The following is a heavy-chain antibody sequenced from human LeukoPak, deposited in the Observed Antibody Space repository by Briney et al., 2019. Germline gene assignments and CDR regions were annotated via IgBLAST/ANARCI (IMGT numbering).Heavy chain of an antibody. CDR1: GFTFSNSA. D-gene: IGHD4-17*01. V-gene: IGHV3-21*01. Sequence: GGSLRLSCAASGFTFSNSAMNWVRQAPGKGLEWVSSINNVGSHIYYADSVKGRFTISRDNAKNSLYLQMNSLRAEDTAVYYCARGETTGDYYYYGMDVWGQGTTVTVSS. CDR3: ARGETTGDYYYYGMDV. J-gene: IGHJ6*02. CDR2: INNVGSHI.